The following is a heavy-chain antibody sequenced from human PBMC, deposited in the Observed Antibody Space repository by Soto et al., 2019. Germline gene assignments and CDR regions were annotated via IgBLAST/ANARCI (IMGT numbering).Heavy chain of an antibody. J-gene: IGHJ4*02. Sequence: SVKVACNASGGTFSSYAISWVRLAPGQGLEWMGGIIPIFGTANYAQKFQGRVTITADESTSTAYMELSSLRSEDTAVYYCARDLETHYYDSSGYYFGYWGQGTLVTVSS. D-gene: IGHD3-22*01. V-gene: IGHV1-69*01. CDR1: GGTFSSYA. CDR3: ARDLETHYYDSSGYYFGY. CDR2: IIPIFGTA.